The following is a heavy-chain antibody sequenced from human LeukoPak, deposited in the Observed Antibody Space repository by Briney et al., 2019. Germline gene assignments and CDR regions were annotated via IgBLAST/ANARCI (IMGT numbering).Heavy chain of an antibody. CDR3: ARARRDSGYYKVDY. CDR2: INHSGSA. J-gene: IGHJ4*02. CDR1: GGSLSGSY. Sequence: KASETLSLTCAVYGGSLSGSYWSWIRQPPGKGLEWIGEINHSGSANYNPSLKSRVTLLIDKSKNQFSLNLNSVTAADTAVYYCARARRDSGYYKVDYWGQGTLVTVSS. D-gene: IGHD3-3*01. V-gene: IGHV4-34*01.